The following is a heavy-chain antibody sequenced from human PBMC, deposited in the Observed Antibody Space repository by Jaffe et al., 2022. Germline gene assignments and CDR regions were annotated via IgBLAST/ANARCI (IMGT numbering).Heavy chain of an antibody. Sequence: QVQLQESGPGLVKPSETLSLTCAVSGYSISSGYYWGWIRQPPGKGLEWIGSIYHSGSTYYNPSLKSRVTISVDTSKNQFSLKLSSVTAADTAVYYCARVYYYGSGSYWGVVYFDYWGQGTLVTVSS. CDR3: ARVYYYGSGSYWGVVYFDY. J-gene: IGHJ4*02. D-gene: IGHD3-10*01. CDR2: IYHSGST. CDR1: GYSISSGYY. V-gene: IGHV4-38-2*01.